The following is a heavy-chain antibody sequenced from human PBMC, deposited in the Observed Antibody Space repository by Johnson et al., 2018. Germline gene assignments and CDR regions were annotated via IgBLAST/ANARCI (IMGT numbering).Heavy chain of an antibody. Sequence: QVQLVESGGGVVQPGRSLRLSCAASGFTFSSYGMHWVRQAPGKGLEWVAVISFDGRNKYYTDSVQGRFTISRADSKNTRFLHMNSLRAEDTAVYYCAKEGSSSSFYNYYYMDVWGKGTTVTVSS. D-gene: IGHD6-6*01. CDR3: AKEGSSSSFYNYYYMDV. J-gene: IGHJ6*03. CDR2: ISFDGRNK. CDR1: GFTFSSYG. V-gene: IGHV3-30*18.